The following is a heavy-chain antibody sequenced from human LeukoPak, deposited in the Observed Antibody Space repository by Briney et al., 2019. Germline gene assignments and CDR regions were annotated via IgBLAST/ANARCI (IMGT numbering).Heavy chain of an antibody. CDR1: GFTFSSYS. V-gene: IGHV3-23*01. CDR3: AKGAYQLLSVDDY. D-gene: IGHD2-2*01. Sequence: PGGSLRLSCAASGFTFSSYSMNWVRQAPGKGLEWVSAISGSGGSTYYADSVKGRFTISRDNSKNTLYLQMNSLRAEDTAVYYCAKGAYQLLSVDDYWGQGTLVTVSS. J-gene: IGHJ4*02. CDR2: ISGSGGST.